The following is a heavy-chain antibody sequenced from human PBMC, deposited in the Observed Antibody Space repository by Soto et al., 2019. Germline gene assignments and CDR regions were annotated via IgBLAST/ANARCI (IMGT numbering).Heavy chain of an antibody. V-gene: IGHV3-23*01. CDR2: ISATDVAT. Sequence: EVQLLESGGGLVQPGGSLRLSCAASGFSFSSYAMVWFRQAPGKGLEWVSIISATDVATYYADSVKGHFIIARDDSRRTLFLQMNSLRAEDTAVYHCVKDVYSGSSGQFDLWGQGTLVTVSS. CDR3: VKDVYSGSSGQFDL. CDR1: GFSFSSYA. J-gene: IGHJ5*02. D-gene: IGHD1-26*01.